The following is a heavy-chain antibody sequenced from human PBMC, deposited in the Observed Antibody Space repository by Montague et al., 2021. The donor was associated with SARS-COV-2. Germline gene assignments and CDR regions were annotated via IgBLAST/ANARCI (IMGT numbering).Heavy chain of an antibody. CDR1: GDSISGYY. D-gene: IGHD2-2*01. Sequence: SETLSLTCNVSGDSISGYYWSWIRQTPGKGLEWIGYIHSSGSTNYNPSLKSRLPISVDMSNNQFSLKLHSVTAADTAVYYCVREGDCSGTTCYGWFDPWGQGNLVIVSS. CDR2: IHSSGST. V-gene: IGHV4-59*01. J-gene: IGHJ5*02. CDR3: VREGDCSGTTCYGWFDP.